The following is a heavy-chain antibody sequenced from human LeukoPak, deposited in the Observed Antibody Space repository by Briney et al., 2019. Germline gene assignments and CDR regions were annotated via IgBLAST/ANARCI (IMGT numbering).Heavy chain of an antibody. CDR1: GFTVSSNY. D-gene: IGHD3-10*01. V-gene: IGHV3-23*01. CDR2: ISGSGGST. J-gene: IGHJ3*02. CDR3: AKDLWWFGECDAFDI. Sequence: PGGSLRLSCAASGFTVSSNYMSWVRQAPGKGLEWVSTISGSGGSTYYADSVKGRFIFSRDNSKNTLYLQMNSLRAEDTAVYYCAKDLWWFGECDAFDIWGQGTMVTVSS.